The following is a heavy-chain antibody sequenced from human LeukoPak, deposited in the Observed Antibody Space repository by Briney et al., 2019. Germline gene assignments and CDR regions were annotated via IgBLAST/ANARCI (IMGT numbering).Heavy chain of an antibody. J-gene: IGHJ4*02. V-gene: IGHV3-23*01. CDR1: GFTFSTYA. D-gene: IGHD6-19*01. Sequence: GGSLRLSYAASGFTFSTYAMTWVRQAPGKGLEWVSTISGSGGRTYYADSMKGRVTISRDNSKNTVYLQMNSLRAGDTAVYYCARDPTARAVAFDNWGQGTLVTVSS. CDR2: ISGSGGRT. CDR3: ARDPTARAVAFDN.